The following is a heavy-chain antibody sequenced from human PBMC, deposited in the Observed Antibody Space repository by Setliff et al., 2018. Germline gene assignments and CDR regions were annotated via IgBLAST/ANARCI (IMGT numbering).Heavy chain of an antibody. CDR3: ATGSLAMAGTGH. J-gene: IGHJ4*02. V-gene: IGHV7-4-1*02. CDR1: GYTLTTYL. D-gene: IGHD6-19*01. CDR2: INTRTGEP. Sequence: GASVKVSCKASGYTLTTYLMNWVRQAPGQGLEWMGYINTRTGEPMYAQGFTGRFVFSLDPSVSTAYLEISSLKAEDTAHYYCATGSLAMAGTGHWGQGTLVTVSS.